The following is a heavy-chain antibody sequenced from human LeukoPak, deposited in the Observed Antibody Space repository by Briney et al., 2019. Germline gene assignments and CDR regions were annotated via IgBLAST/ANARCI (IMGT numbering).Heavy chain of an antibody. D-gene: IGHD2-2*01. Sequence: GGSLRLSCAASGFTFSSYSMNWVRQAPGKGLEWVSYISSSSSTIYYADSVKGRFTISRDNAKNSLYLQMNSLRDEDTAVYYCARGVYCSSTSCYAFDYWGQGTRVTVSS. V-gene: IGHV3-48*02. CDR2: ISSSSSTI. J-gene: IGHJ4*02. CDR1: GFTFSSYS. CDR3: ARGVYCSSTSCYAFDY.